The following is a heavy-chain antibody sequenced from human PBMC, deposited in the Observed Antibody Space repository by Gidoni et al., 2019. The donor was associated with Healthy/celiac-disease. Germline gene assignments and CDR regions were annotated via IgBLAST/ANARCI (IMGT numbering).Heavy chain of an antibody. J-gene: IGHJ4*02. CDR3: ATPYGSGISSPIDY. D-gene: IGHD3-10*01. CDR2: IYYSGST. Sequence: QLQLQESGPGLVKPSETLSLTCTVSGGSISSSSYYWGWIRQPPGKGLEWIGSIYYSGSTYYNPSLKSRVTISVDTSKNQFSLKLSSVTAADTAVYYCATPYGSGISSPIDYWGQGTLVTVSS. CDR1: GGSISSSSYY. V-gene: IGHV4-39*01.